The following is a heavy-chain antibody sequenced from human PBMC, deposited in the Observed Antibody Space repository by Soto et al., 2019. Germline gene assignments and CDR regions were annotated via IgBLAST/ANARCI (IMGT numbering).Heavy chain of an antibody. Sequence: SVKVSCKASGGTFSSYTISWVRQAPGQGLEWMGRIIPILGIANYAQKFQGRVTITADKSTSTAYMELSSLRSEDTAVYYCARSYYDILTGPNWFDPWGQGTLVTVSS. J-gene: IGHJ5*02. CDR1: GGTFSSYT. CDR3: ARSYYDILTGPNWFDP. V-gene: IGHV1-69*02. D-gene: IGHD3-9*01. CDR2: IIPILGIA.